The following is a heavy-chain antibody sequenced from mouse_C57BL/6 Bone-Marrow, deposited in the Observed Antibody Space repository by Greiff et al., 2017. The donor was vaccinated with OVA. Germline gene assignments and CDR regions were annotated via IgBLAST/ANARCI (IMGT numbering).Heavy chain of an antibody. D-gene: IGHD2-2*01. CDR2: IHPNSGRT. CDR3: ARGGLPYVDY. Sequence: QVQLKQPGAELVKPGASVTLSCKASGYTFTSYWMHWVKQRPGQGLEWIGMIHPNSGRTNYNEKFKSKATLTVDKSSSPAYMQLSSLTSEDSAVYDCARGGLPYVDYWGQGTTLTVSS. V-gene: IGHV1-64*01. J-gene: IGHJ2*01. CDR1: GYTFTSYW.